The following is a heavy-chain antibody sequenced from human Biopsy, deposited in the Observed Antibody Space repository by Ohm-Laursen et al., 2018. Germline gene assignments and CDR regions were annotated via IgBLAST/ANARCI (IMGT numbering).Heavy chain of an antibody. CDR1: GGSFTGHY. V-gene: IGHV4-59*11. J-gene: IGHJ6*02. D-gene: IGHD4-11*01. Sequence: TLSHTWTVSGGSFTGHYWTWIRQPPGKGLEWIGHIYYSVMTNYNPSLQSRVSISVDTSRNQVSLTLSSVTAADTAVYYCARDSGILNYGNFKYYHYYGMDVWGQGTKVTVSS. CDR2: IYYSVMT. CDR3: ARDSGILNYGNFKYYHYYGMDV.